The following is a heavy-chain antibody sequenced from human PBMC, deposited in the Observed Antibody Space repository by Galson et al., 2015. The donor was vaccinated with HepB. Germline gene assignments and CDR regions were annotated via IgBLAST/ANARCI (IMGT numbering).Heavy chain of an antibody. CDR2: TNTAGDT. CDR1: DFVCATYT. D-gene: IGHD1-26*01. CDR3: VRNRGKRHLVQNYYLDY. V-gene: IGHV3-64D*06. Sequence: ALRLSCAASDFVCATYTMHCGRQAPAKPLDYVASTNTAGDTNYADTGRGRFTISRDNSKGALYLDMGSLSAADTAVYFCVRNRGKRHLVQNYYLDYWGLGTLVTVS. J-gene: IGHJ4*02.